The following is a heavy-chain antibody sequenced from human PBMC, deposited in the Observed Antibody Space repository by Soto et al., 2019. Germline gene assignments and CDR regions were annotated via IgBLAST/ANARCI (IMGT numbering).Heavy chain of an antibody. CDR1: GGTFSSYA. CDR2: IIPIFGTA. CDR3: ARNYYGSGSYPH. D-gene: IGHD3-10*01. J-gene: IGHJ4*02. V-gene: IGHV1-69*13. Sequence: ASVKVSCKASGGTFSSYAISWVRQAPGQGLEWMGGIIPIFGTANYAQKFQGRVTITADESTSTAYMELSSLRSEDTAVYYCARNYYGSGSYPHWGQGTPVTVSS.